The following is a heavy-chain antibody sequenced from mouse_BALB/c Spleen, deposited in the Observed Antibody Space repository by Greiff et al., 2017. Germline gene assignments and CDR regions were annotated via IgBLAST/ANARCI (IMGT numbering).Heavy chain of an antibody. D-gene: IGHD1-1*01. CDR3: ARPFTTVVATFAY. Sequence: QVQLKESGPGLVAPSQSLSITCTVSGFSLSRYSVHWVRQPPGKGLEWLGMIWGGGSTDYNSALKSRLSISKDNSKSQVFLKMNSLQTDDTAMYYCARPFTTVVATFAYWGQGTLVTVSA. J-gene: IGHJ3*01. CDR1: GFSLSRYS. V-gene: IGHV2-6-4*01. CDR2: IWGGGST.